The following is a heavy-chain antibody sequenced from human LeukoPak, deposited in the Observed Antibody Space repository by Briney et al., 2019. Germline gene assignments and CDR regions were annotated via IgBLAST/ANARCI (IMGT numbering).Heavy chain of an antibody. CDR1: GGSISSYY. D-gene: IGHD3-3*01. CDR3: ARGDVGYYDFWSGYPRAFDY. J-gene: IGHJ4*02. V-gene: IGHV4-59*01. CDR2: IYYSGST. Sequence: SETLSLTCTVSGGSISSYYWSWIRQPPGKGLGWIGYIYYSGSTNYNPSLKSRVTISVDTSKNQFSLKLGSVTAADTAVYYCARGDVGYYDFWSGYPRAFDYWGQGTLVIVSS.